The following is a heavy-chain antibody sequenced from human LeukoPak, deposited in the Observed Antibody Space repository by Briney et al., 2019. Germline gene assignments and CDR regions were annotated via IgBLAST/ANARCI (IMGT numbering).Heavy chain of an antibody. CDR1: DDSIKSYS. V-gene: IGHV4-4*07. CDR2: IYMSGDT. CDR3: ARVFAGFYMDV. D-gene: IGHD2-21*01. J-gene: IGHJ6*03. Sequence: SETLSLTCTVSDDSIKSYSWSWIRLLAGERLEWIGLIYMSGDTNYNPSLKSRLDMSVDTSKDQVSLKLSSVTAADTAVYYCARVFAGFYMDVWGKGTMVIVSS.